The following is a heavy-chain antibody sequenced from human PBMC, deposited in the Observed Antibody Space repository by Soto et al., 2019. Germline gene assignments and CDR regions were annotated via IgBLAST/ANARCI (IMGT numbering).Heavy chain of an antibody. D-gene: IGHD6-19*01. J-gene: IGHJ4*02. CDR3: AREGWYYFDY. CDR2: ISYDGSNK. CDR1: GFTFSSYA. Sequence: GGSLRLSCAASGFTFSSYAMHWVRQAPGKGLEWVAVISYDGSNKYYADSVKGRFTISRDNSKNTLYLQMNSLRAEDTAVYYCAREGWYYFDYWGQGTLVTVS. V-gene: IGHV3-30-3*01.